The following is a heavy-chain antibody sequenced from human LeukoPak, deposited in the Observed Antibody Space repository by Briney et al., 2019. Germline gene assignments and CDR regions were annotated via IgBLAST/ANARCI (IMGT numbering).Heavy chain of an antibody. CDR1: GFTFSGAA. Sequence: VASVKVSCTASGFTFSGAAMQWVRQARGQRLEWIGWIVVGSGNTNYAQKFQERVTITRDMSTSTAYMELSSLRSEDTAVYYCAADSSYSGWAGYWGQGTLVTVSS. CDR2: IVVGSGNT. D-gene: IGHD6-19*01. J-gene: IGHJ4*02. V-gene: IGHV1-58*02. CDR3: AADSSYSGWAGY.